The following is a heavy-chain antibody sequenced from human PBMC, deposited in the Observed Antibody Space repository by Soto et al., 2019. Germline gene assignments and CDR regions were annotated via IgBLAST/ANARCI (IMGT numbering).Heavy chain of an antibody. Sequence: QVHLQESGPGLIEPSGTLSLTCAVSGGSITSINWWSWVRQTPRKGLEWIGEVQHSGSTRHNPSLKSRVTLSVDESKNQFSLKVNSVTAADTAVYYCARNQGHYYGSGPHDGLDVWGQGTIVTVSS. CDR2: VQHSGST. CDR1: GGSITSINW. D-gene: IGHD3-10*01. CDR3: ARNQGHYYGSGPHDGLDV. J-gene: IGHJ3*01. V-gene: IGHV4-4*02.